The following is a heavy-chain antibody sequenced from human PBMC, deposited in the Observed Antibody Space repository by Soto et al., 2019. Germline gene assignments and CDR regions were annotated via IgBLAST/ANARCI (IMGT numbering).Heavy chain of an antibody. CDR3: AREPKYDSSGYPTYYFDY. Sequence: ASVKVSCKASGYTFTGYYIPWVRQAPGQGLEWMGWINPNSGGTNYAQKFQGRVTMTRDTYISTAYMELSRLRSDDTAVYYCAREPKYDSSGYPTYYFDYWGQGTMVTVSS. CDR1: GYTFTGYY. J-gene: IGHJ4*02. V-gene: IGHV1-2*02. D-gene: IGHD3-22*01. CDR2: INPNSGGT.